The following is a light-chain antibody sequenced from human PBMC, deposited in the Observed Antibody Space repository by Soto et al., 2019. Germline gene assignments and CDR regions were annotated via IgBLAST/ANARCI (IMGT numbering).Light chain of an antibody. J-gene: IGKJ1*01. CDR1: QSISTY. Sequence: DIQMTQSPSSLSAVVGDRVAITCLASQSISTYLNWYQQKPGKAPKVLIYAASNLQSAVPSRFSGSGSGTDFTLTISSLQPEDFATYYCQQSYSTPRTFGQGTKVDIK. CDR2: AAS. CDR3: QQSYSTPRT. V-gene: IGKV1-39*01.